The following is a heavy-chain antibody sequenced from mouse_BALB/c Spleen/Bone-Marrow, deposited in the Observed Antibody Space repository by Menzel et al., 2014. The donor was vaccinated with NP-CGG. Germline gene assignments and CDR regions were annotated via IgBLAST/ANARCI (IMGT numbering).Heavy chain of an antibody. V-gene: IGHV1S127*01. D-gene: IGHD2-14*01. CDR1: GYSFTTYW. CDR2: IDPSDSET. J-gene: IGHJ3*01. CDR3: TGGVLFAY. Sequence: VQLQQSGPQLVRPGASVKISCKASGYSFTTYWMHWVKQRPGQGLEWIGMIDPSDSETILNQKFKDKATLTGDKSSGTAYMQLSSPTAEDSAVYYYTGGVLFAYWGQGTLVTVSA.